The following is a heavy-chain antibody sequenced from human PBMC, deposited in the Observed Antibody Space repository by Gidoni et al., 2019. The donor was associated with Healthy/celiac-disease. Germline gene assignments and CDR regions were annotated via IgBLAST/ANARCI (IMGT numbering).Heavy chain of an antibody. V-gene: IGHV3-21*01. J-gene: IGHJ6*02. D-gene: IGHD5-18*01. CDR1: GFTFSSYR. CDR2: ISSSSSYI. CDR3: ARDKYSYGLYYYYYGMDV. Sequence: EVQLVASGGGLVKPGGSLRLSCAASGFTFSSYRMNWVRQAPGKGLAWVSSISSSSSYIYYADSVKGRFTISRDNAKNSLYLQMNSLRAEDTAVYYCARDKYSYGLYYYYYGMDVWGQGTTVTVSS.